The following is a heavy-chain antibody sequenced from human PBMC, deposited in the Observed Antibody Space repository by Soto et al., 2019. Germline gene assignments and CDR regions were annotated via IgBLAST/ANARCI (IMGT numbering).Heavy chain of an antibody. CDR2: ISYDGSNK. Sequence: GGSLRLSCAASGFTFSSYGMHWVRQAPGKGLEWMAVISYDGSNKYYADSVKGRFTISRDNSKNTMYLQMNSLRAEDTAVYYCAKGIAVHGSTLYFQHWGHGTLVTVSS. CDR1: GFTFSSYG. V-gene: IGHV3-30*18. CDR3: AKGIAVHGSTLYFQH. D-gene: IGHD6-19*01. J-gene: IGHJ1*01.